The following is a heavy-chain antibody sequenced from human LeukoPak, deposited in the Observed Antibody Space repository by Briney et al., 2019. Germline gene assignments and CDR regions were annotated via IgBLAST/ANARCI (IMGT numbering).Heavy chain of an antibody. CDR3: ARLRCSGGSCYGALGMDV. Sequence: SETLSLTCTDSASSTSSTYYWAWIRQPPGKGLEWLGSFYGSANTYYNPSLKSRVTISVDTSKNQFSLKLSSVTAADTAVYYCARLRCSGGSCYGALGMDVWGQGTTVTVSS. D-gene: IGHD2-15*01. V-gene: IGHV4-38-2*02. CDR1: ASSTSSTYY. J-gene: IGHJ6*02. CDR2: FYGSANT.